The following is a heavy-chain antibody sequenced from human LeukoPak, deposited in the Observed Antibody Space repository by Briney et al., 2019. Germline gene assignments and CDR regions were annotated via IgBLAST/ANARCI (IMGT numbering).Heavy chain of an antibody. CDR2: ISYDGNTI. J-gene: IGHJ4*02. V-gene: IGHV3-30-3*01. CDR1: RFTFSSYW. D-gene: IGHD4-11*01. CDR3: ARSGGLQKFDY. Sequence: GGSLRLSCAVSRFTFSSYWMSWVRQAPGKGLQWVAVISYDGNTIHYADSVKGRFTISRDTSKNTLYLQMNSLRTEDTAVYYCARSGGLQKFDYWGQGTLVTVSS.